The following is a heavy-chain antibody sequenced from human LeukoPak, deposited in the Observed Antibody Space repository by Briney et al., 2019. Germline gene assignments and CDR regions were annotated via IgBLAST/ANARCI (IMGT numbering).Heavy chain of an antibody. Sequence: GGSLRLSCAASGFTFSAYRMNWVRQAPGKGLEWVSSISSSSSSIYYADSVKGRFTISRDNAKNSLYLQMNSLRAEDTAVYYCARDLVYSSSSRFDPWGQGTLVTVSS. CDR1: GFTFSAYR. V-gene: IGHV3-21*01. J-gene: IGHJ5*02. CDR2: ISSSSSSI. D-gene: IGHD6-6*01. CDR3: ARDLVYSSSSRFDP.